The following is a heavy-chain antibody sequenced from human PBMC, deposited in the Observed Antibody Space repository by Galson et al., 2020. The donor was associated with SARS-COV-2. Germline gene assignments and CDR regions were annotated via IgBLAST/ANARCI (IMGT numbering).Heavy chain of an antibody. J-gene: IGHJ6*02. CDR3: ASELSYYGMDV. CDR2: IWYDGSNK. V-gene: IGHV3-33*01. CDR1: GFTFSSYG. Sequence: GGSLRLSCAASGFTFSSYGMHWVRQAPGKGLEWVAVIWYDGSNKYYADSVKGRFTISRDTSKNTLYLQMNSLRAEDTAVYYCASELSYYGMDVWGQGTTVTVSS.